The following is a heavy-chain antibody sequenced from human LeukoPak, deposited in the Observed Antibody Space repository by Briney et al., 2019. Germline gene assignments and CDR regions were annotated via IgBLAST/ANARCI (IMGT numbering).Heavy chain of an antibody. V-gene: IGHV4-59*12. J-gene: IGHJ2*01. CDR3: AKLKTELLPTPGVTFGYWYFDL. D-gene: IGHD3-22*01. CDR1: GGSISSYY. CDR2: IYYSGCT. Sequence: SETLSLTCTVSGGSISSYYWSWLRQPPGKGLEWIGYIYYSGCTNYKPSLKSRVTISVDTSKNQFSLKLSSVTAADTAVYYCAKLKTELLPTPGVTFGYWYFDLWGRGTLVTVSS.